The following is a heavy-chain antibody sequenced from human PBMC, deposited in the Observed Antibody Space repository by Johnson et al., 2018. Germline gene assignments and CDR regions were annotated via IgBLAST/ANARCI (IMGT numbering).Heavy chain of an antibody. CDR2: ISYDGSNK. Sequence: QVQLVQSGGGVVQPGRSLRLSCAASGFTFSSYAMHWVRQAPGKGLEWVAVISYDGSNKYYADAVRGRFTISRDNSKNTLYLQIISRRAEDTAVYYCVRGGQGFAYYYYGMDVWGQGTTVTVSS. V-gene: IGHV3-30-3*01. D-gene: IGHD2-21*01. J-gene: IGHJ6*02. CDR1: GFTFSSYA. CDR3: VRGGQGFAYYYYGMDV.